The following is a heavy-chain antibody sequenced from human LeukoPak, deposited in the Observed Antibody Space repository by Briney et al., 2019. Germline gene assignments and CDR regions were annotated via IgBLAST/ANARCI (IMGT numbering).Heavy chain of an antibody. CDR1: GFTFSSYW. V-gene: IGHV3-74*01. D-gene: IGHD3-10*01. CDR3: AKVPDYYGSGRYH. J-gene: IGHJ4*02. Sequence: GGSLRLSCTASGFTFSSYWMHWVRQAPGKGLVWVSRINSDGSSTSYADSVKSRFTISRDNAKNSLYLQMNSLRAEDTAVYYCAKVPDYYGSGRYHWGQGTLVTVSS. CDR2: INSDGSST.